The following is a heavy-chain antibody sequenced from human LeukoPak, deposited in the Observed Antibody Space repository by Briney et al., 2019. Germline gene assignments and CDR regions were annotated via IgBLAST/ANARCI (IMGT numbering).Heavy chain of an antibody. CDR1: GYTFTSYG. D-gene: IGHD3-3*01. Sequence: ASVKVSCKASGYTFTSYGISWVRQAPGQGLEWMGWISAYNGNTNYAQKLQGRVTMTTDTSTSTAYMELRSLRSDDTAVYYCAVSYYDFWSGYLYFDYWGQGTLVTVSS. CDR3: AVSYYDFWSGYLYFDY. V-gene: IGHV1-18*01. CDR2: ISAYNGNT. J-gene: IGHJ4*02.